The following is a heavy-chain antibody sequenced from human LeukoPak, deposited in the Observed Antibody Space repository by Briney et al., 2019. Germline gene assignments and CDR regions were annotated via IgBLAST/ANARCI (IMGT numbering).Heavy chain of an antibody. D-gene: IGHD2-8*01. CDR1: GGSISSSSYY. V-gene: IGHV4-39*02. CDR2: IYYSGST. J-gene: IGHJ5*02. CDR3: ARAAWNGGGGFDP. Sequence: SETLSLTCTASGGSISSSSYYWGWIRQPPGKGLEWIGSIYYSGSTYYNPSLKSRVTISVDTSKNHFSLKLRSVTAVDTAVYNCARAAWNGGGGFDPWGQGTLVTVSS.